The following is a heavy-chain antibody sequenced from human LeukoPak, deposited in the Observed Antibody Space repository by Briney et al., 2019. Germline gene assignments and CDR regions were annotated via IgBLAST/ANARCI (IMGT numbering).Heavy chain of an antibody. CDR2: IIPIFGTA. D-gene: IGHD2-2*01. J-gene: IGHJ5*02. V-gene: IGHV1-69*06. CDR3: ARENCSSTSCWVDP. CDR1: GGTFSSYA. Sequence: SVKLSCKASGGTFSSYAISWVRQAPGQGLEWMGGIIPIFGTANYAQKFQGRVTITADKSTSTAYMELSSLRSEDTAVYYCARENCSSTSCWVDPWGQGTLVTVSS.